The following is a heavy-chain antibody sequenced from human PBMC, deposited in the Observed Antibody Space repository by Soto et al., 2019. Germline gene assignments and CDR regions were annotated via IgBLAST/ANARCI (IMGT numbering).Heavy chain of an antibody. CDR3: AKDNGAYSNYGVYYYYGMDV. D-gene: IGHD4-4*01. V-gene: IGHV3-30*18. CDR1: GFTFSSYG. J-gene: IGHJ6*02. Sequence: GGSLRPSCAASGFTFSSYGMHWVRQAPGKGLEWVAVISYDGSNKYYADSVKGRFTISRDNSKNTLYLQMNSLRAEDTAVYYCAKDNGAYSNYGVYYYYGMDVWGQGTTVTVSS. CDR2: ISYDGSNK.